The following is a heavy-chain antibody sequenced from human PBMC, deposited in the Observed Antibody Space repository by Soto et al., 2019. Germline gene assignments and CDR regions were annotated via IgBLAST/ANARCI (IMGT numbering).Heavy chain of an antibody. D-gene: IGHD6-19*01. V-gene: IGHV4-34*01. CDR2: INHSGSA. Sequence: QVQLQQSGAGLLKPSETLSLTCAVYGESFSGYIWTWIRQTPGKGLQWIGQINHSGSASYNPSLNSRVTLSVRTSNIQFSLELSSVTAADTAVYYCARGLITGSHYSGGWYYFDSWGQGAQVTVSS. CDR1: GESFSGYI. CDR3: ARGLITGSHYSGGWYYFDS. J-gene: IGHJ4*02.